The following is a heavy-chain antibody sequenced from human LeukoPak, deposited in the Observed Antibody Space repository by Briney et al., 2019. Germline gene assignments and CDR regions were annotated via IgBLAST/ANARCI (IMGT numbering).Heavy chain of an antibody. CDR2: MNPNSGNT. J-gene: IGHJ4*02. D-gene: IGHD1-26*01. CDR3: ARGQEWELIDY. Sequence: GASVKVSCKXSGYTFTSYDINWVRQATGQGLEWMGWMNPNSGNTGYAQKFQGRVTITRNTSISTAYMELSSLRSEDTAVYYCARGQEWELIDYWGQGTLVTVSS. V-gene: IGHV1-8*03. CDR1: GYTFTSYD.